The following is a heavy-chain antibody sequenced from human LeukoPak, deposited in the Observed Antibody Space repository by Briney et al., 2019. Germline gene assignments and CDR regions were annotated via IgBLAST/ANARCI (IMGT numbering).Heavy chain of an antibody. CDR1: GGSFSGYY. CDR2: INHSGST. V-gene: IGHV4-34*01. CDR3: ARRRRYCSSTSCHGTIDY. Sequence: SETLSLTCAVYGGSFSGYYWSWIRQPPGKGLEWIGEINHSGSTNYNPSLKSRVTISVDTSKNQFSLKLSSVTAADTAVYYCARRRRYCSSTSCHGTIDYWGQGTLVTVSS. J-gene: IGHJ4*02. D-gene: IGHD2-2*01.